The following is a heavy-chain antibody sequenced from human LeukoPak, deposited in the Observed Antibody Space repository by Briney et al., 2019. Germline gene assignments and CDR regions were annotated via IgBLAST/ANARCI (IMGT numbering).Heavy chain of an antibody. Sequence: PGGSLRLSCAASGFTFSSFGMNWVRQAPGKGLEWVSLIGSSGGSTYYADSVKGRFTISRDNSNHTLSLQMNSLRVEDTAIYYCVKDIQLSTWGLGTMVTVSS. J-gene: IGHJ3*01. CDR3: VKDIQLST. CDR2: IGSSGGST. CDR1: GFTFSSFG. V-gene: IGHV3-23*01. D-gene: IGHD5-24*01.